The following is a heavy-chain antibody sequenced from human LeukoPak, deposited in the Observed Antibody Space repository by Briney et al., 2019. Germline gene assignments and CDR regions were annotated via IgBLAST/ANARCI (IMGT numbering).Heavy chain of an antibody. D-gene: IGHD3-3*01. CDR1: GYTFTSYG. V-gene: IGHV1-8*02. CDR3: ARAPTRYYDFWSGYYKRRNYYYMDV. CDR2: MNPNSGNT. Sequence: ASVKVSCKASGYTFTSYGISWVRQATGQGLEWMGWMNPNSGNTGYAQKFQGRVTMTRNTSISTAYMELSSLRSEDTAVYYCARAPTRYYDFWSGYYKRRNYYYMDVWGKGTTVTVSS. J-gene: IGHJ6*03.